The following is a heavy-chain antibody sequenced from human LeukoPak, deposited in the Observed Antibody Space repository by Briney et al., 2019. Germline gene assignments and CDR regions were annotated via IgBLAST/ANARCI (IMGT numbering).Heavy chain of an antibody. V-gene: IGHV4-61*02. D-gene: IGHD5-12*01. CDR1: GGSISSGSYY. Sequence: PSQTLSLTCTVSGGSISSGSYYWNWIRQPAGKGLEWIGRISGSGTITYNPALQSRLSISIDTSKNQFSLKLMSVTAADTAVYYCARDGYSGNDGLWGQGTLVTVSS. J-gene: IGHJ4*02. CDR3: ARDGYSGNDGL. CDR2: ISGSGTI.